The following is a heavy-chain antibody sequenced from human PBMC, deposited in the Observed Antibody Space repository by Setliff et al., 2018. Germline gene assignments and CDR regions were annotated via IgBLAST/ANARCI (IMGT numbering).Heavy chain of an antibody. CDR3: ARDSYTSPDY. Sequence: PGGSLRLSCAASGFTFSSYWMSWVRQTPGKGLEWVANVNQDGSDKYYVDSVKGRFTISRDNAKNSLYLQMNSLRTEDTAVYYCARDSYTSPDYWGQGTLVTVSS. V-gene: IGHV3-7*03. D-gene: IGHD6-13*01. J-gene: IGHJ4*02. CDR2: VNQDGSDK. CDR1: GFTFSSYW.